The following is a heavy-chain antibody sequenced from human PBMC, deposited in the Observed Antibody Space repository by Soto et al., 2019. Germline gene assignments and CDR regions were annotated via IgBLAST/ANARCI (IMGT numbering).Heavy chain of an antibody. J-gene: IGHJ6*02. D-gene: IGHD2-15*01. CDR3: ARDPANYYCSGGSCYSDLTPIYYYYGMDV. CDR1: GFTFSSYS. Sequence: QPGGSLRLSCAASGFTFSSYSMNWVRQAPGKGLEWVSYISSSSSTIYYADSVKGRFTISRDNAKNSLYLQMNSLRDEDTAVYYCARDPANYYCSGGSCYSDLTPIYYYYGMDVWGQGTTVTVSS. CDR2: ISSSSSTI. V-gene: IGHV3-48*02.